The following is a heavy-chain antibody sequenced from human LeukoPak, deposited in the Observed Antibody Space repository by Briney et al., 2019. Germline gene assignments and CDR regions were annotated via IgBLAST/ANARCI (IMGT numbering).Heavy chain of an antibody. CDR1: GYTFTGYY. Sequence: ASVKVSCKASGYTFTGYYMHWVRQAPGQGLEWMGWINPNSGGTNYAQKLQGRVTMTRDTSISTAYMELSRLRSDDTAVYYCARERQWLVRGGFDHWGQGTLVTVSS. CDR2: INPNSGGT. J-gene: IGHJ4*02. CDR3: ARERQWLVRGGFDH. V-gene: IGHV1-2*02. D-gene: IGHD6-19*01.